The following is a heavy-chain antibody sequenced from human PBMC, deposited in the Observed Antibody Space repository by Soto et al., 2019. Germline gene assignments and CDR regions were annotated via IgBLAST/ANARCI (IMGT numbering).Heavy chain of an antibody. J-gene: IGHJ4*02. D-gene: IGHD7-27*01. CDR1: GGSISSSSYY. CDR2: IYYSGST. CDR3: ARSRTGDPYYFDY. Sequence: SETLCLTCTVSGGSISSSSYYWGWIRQPPGKGLEWIGSIYYSGSTYYNPSLKSRVTISVDTSKNQFSLKLSSVTAADTAVYYCARSRTGDPYYFDYWGQGTLVTVSS. V-gene: IGHV4-39*01.